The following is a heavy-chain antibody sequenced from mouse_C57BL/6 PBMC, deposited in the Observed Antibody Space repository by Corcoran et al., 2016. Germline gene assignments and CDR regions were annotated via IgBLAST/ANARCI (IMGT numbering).Heavy chain of an antibody. CDR3: TRAYYSNYVDY. J-gene: IGHJ2*01. D-gene: IGHD2-5*01. V-gene: IGHV1-15*01. CDR2: IDPETGGT. CDR1: GYTFTDYE. Sequence: QVQLQQSVTELVRPGASVTLSCKASGYTFTDYEMHWVKQTPVHGLEWIGAIDPETGGTAYNQKFKGKAILTADKSSSTAYMELRSLTSEDSAVYYCTRAYYSNYVDYWGQGTTLTVSS.